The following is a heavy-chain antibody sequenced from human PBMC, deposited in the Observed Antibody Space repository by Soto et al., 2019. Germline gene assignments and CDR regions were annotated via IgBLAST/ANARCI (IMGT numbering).Heavy chain of an antibody. V-gene: IGHV3-13*01. J-gene: IGHJ5*02. CDR1: GFTFSSYD. CDR3: ARSGRQQLASWFDP. CDR2: IGSAGDT. D-gene: IGHD6-13*01. Sequence: VGSLRLSCAASGFTFSSYDMHWVRQVIGKGLEWVSTIGSAGDTYYPGSVKGRFTISRENAKNSLFLQMNSLRTGDTAVYYCARSGRQQLASWFDPWGQGTLVTVSS.